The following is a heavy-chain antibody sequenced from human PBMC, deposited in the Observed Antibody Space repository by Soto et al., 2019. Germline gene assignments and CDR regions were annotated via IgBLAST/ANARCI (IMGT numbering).Heavy chain of an antibody. Sequence: GGSLRLSCAASGVTVSSNYMSWVRQAPGKGLEWVSVIYSGGSTYYADSVKGRFTISRDNSKNTLFLQMNSLRVEDTAVYYCARDLINKAFDIWGQGTMVTVSS. CDR3: ARDLINKAFDI. CDR2: IYSGGST. V-gene: IGHV3-66*01. D-gene: IGHD3-16*01. J-gene: IGHJ3*02. CDR1: GVTVSSNY.